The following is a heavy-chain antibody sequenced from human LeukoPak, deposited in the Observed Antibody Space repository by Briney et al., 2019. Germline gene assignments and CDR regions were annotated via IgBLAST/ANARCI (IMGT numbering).Heavy chain of an antibody. CDR3: ARLGGWNGFDY. V-gene: IGHV3-43*01. J-gene: IGHJ4*02. CDR1: GFTFDDYT. D-gene: IGHD1-1*01. Sequence: PGGSLRLSCAASGFTFDDYTMHWVRQAPGKGLEWVSLISWDGGSTYYADSVKGRFTISRDNSKNSLYLQMNSLRTEDTALYYCARLGGWNGFDYWGQGTLVTVSS. CDR2: ISWDGGST.